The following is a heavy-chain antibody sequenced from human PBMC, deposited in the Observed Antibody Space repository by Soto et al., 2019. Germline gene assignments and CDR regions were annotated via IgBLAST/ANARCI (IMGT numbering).Heavy chain of an antibody. CDR2: IIPIFGTA. Sequence: SVKVSCKASGGTFSSYAISWVRQAPGQGLEWMGGIIPIFGTADYAQKFEGRVTITADESTSTAYMELSSLRSDDTAVYYCAREGLVLVPTTVNSDYYYYAMDVWGQGTTVTVSS. CDR1: GGTFSSYA. CDR3: AREGLVLVPTTVNSDYYYYAMDV. J-gene: IGHJ6*02. D-gene: IGHD2-2*01. V-gene: IGHV1-69*13.